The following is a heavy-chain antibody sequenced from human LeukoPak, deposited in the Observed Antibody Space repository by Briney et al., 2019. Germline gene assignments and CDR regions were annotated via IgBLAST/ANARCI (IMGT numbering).Heavy chain of an antibody. CDR1: GFNFGTYW. D-gene: IGHD3-10*01. J-gene: IGHJ4*02. Sequence: GGAQRLSCAASGFNFGTYWMHWVRQAPGKGLVWVSTISPEGSIPTYADSVKGRFTISRDNSLNTLYLQMNSLRAEDTAVYFCAKRGIVIRGVLIFGFHKEAYYFDSWGQGILVTVSS. CDR3: AKRGIVIRGVLIFGFHKEAYYFDS. CDR2: ISPEGSIP. V-gene: IGHV3-74*01.